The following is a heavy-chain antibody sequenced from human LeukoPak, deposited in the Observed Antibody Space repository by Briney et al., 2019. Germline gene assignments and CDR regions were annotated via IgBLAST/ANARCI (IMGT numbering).Heavy chain of an antibody. V-gene: IGHV4-39*01. CDR2: IYYSGST. D-gene: IGHD2-21*01. J-gene: IGHJ4*02. CDR1: GGSISSSSYY. CDR3: ARRPYCGGGCYGGDFDY. Sequence: PSETLSLTCTVSGGSISSSSYYWGWIRQPPGKGLEWIGSIYYSGSTYYNPSLKSRVTISVDTSKDQFSLKLSSVTAADTAVYYCARRPYCGGGCYGGDFDYWGQGTLVTVSS.